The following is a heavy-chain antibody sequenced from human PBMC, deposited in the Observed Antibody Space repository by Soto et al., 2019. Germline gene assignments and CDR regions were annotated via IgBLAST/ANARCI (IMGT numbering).Heavy chain of an antibody. Sequence: GGSLRLSCAASGFTFDDYTMHWVRQAPGKGLEWVSLISWDGGSTYYADSVKGRFTISRDNSKNSLYLQMNSLRTEDTALYYCAKDKGLGSSWYWYFDLWGRGTLVTVSS. J-gene: IGHJ2*01. CDR3: AKDKGLGSSWYWYFDL. D-gene: IGHD6-13*01. CDR2: ISWDGGST. CDR1: GFTFDDYT. V-gene: IGHV3-43*01.